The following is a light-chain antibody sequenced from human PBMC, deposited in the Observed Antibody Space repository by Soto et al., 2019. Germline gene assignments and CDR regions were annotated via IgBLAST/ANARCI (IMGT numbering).Light chain of an antibody. CDR3: QYYDSSLSVV. J-gene: IGLJ2*01. CDR1: SSNIGAGYD. CDR2: GNS. V-gene: IGLV1-40*01. Sequence: QSVLTQPPSVSGAPGQRVTISCTVSSSNIGAGYDVHWYQQLPGTAPKLLIYGNSNRPSGVPDRFSGSKSGTSASLAITGLQAEDEADYYCQYYDSSLSVVFGGGTKLTLL.